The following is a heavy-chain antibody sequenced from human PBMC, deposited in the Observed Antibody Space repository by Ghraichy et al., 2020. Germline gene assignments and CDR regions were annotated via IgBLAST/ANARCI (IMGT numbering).Heavy chain of an antibody. CDR1: GFTFSSYS. D-gene: IGHD5-24*01. V-gene: IGHV3-21*01. CDR2: ISSSSSYI. Sequence: GGSLRLSCAASGFTFSSYSMNWVRQAPGKGLEWVSSISSSSSYIYYADSVKGRFTISRDNAKNSLYLQMNSLRAEDTAVYYCARDHTEELVRLGDGWDYFDYWGQGTLVTVSS. CDR3: ARDHTEELVRLGDGWDYFDY. J-gene: IGHJ4*02.